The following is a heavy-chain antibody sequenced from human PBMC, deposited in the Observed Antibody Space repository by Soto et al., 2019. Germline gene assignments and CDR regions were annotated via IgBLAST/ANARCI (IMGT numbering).Heavy chain of an antibody. D-gene: IGHD5-18*01. J-gene: IGHJ6*02. V-gene: IGHV1-69*13. CDR1: GGTFSSYA. CDR2: IIPIFGTA. CDR3: ARDHIGIQLWPNYYSYYGMDV. Sequence: ASVKVSCKASGGTFSSYAISWVRQAPGQGLEWMGGIIPIFGTANYAQKFQGRVTITADESTSTAYMELSSLRSEDTAVYYCARDHIGIQLWPNYYSYYGMDVWGQGTSVTVSS.